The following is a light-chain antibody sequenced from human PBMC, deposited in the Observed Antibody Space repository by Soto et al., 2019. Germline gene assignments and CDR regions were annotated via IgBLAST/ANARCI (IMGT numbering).Light chain of an antibody. V-gene: IGKV3-20*01. Sequence: ENLLTQSPDAPSLSPWERVNLAGRASRPVVRQYIAWYHQKPGQAPRLLIHDAVSRATGIPDRFSGSGSGSGTDFTLFISRLEPEDCGVYYCQQNGRSPTFGPGTKVDIK. CDR1: RPVVRQY. CDR3: QQNGRSPT. J-gene: IGKJ3*01. CDR2: DAV.